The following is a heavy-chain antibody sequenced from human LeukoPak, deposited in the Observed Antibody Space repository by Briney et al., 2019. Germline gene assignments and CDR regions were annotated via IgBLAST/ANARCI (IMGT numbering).Heavy chain of an antibody. CDR3: ARLSGTFGTSSRILDY. CDR2: ISGSADNT. Sequence: GGSLRLSCAASGFTFITYAMAWVRQVPGKGLEWVSSISGSADNTYYADSVKGRLTISRDNSKNTLFLQMNGLRADDTAVYFCARLSGTFGTSSRILDYWGQGALVTVFS. V-gene: IGHV3-23*01. J-gene: IGHJ4*02. CDR1: GFTFITYA. D-gene: IGHD1-1*01.